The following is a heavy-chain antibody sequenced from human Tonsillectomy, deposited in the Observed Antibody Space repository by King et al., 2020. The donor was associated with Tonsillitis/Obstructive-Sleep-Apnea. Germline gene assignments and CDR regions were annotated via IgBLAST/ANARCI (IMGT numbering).Heavy chain of an antibody. CDR2: ISGSGGST. J-gene: IGHJ5*02. V-gene: IGHV3-23*04. D-gene: IGHD2-2*01. CDR1: GFTFSSYA. CDR3: AKVRSRYCSSTSCYLWFDP. Sequence: DVQLVESGGGLVQPGGSLRLSCAASGFTFSSYAMSWVRQAPGKGLEWVSAISGSGGSTYYADSVKGRFTISRDNSKNKLYLQMNSLRAEDTDVYYCAKVRSRYCSSTSCYLWFDPWGQGTLVTVSS.